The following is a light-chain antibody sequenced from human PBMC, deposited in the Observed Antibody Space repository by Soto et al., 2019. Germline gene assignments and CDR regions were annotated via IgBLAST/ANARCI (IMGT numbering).Light chain of an antibody. Sequence: EIILTQSPATLYVSPGERATLSCRASQSLTSNLAWYQQRPGQAPRLLIYDTSTRATDIPARFSGSGSGTEFTLTISSLQPEDFATYYCQQTYSALITFGQGTRLEVK. J-gene: IGKJ5*01. CDR2: DTS. CDR3: QQTYSALIT. CDR1: QSLTSN. V-gene: IGKV3-15*01.